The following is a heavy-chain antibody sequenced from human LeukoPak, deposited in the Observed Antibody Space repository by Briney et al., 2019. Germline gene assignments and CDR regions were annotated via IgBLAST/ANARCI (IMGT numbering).Heavy chain of an antibody. Sequence: ASVKVSCKASGYTFTGYYMHWVRQAPGQGLEWMGWINPNSGGTNYAQKFQGWVTMTRDTSISTAYMELSRLRSDDTAVYYCARSGHDYGSGRWFDPWGQGTLVTVSS. V-gene: IGHV1-2*04. J-gene: IGHJ5*02. CDR3: ARSGHDYGSGRWFDP. CDR2: INPNSGGT. CDR1: GYTFTGYY. D-gene: IGHD3-10*01.